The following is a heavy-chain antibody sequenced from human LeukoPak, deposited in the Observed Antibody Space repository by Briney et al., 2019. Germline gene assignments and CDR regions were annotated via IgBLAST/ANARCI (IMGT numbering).Heavy chain of an antibody. J-gene: IGHJ4*02. CDR3: ARGRGSLTY. CDR2: FYDTRSP. Sequence: SESLSLTCTVSGGSISLYYWSWIRQPPGKGLEWIGYFYDTRSPKYNPSIERRVTISVDMSRTQISLTLTSLPAADTAVYYCARGRGSLTYWGQGTLATVSS. D-gene: IGHD3-10*01. CDR1: GGSISLYY. V-gene: IGHV4-59*01.